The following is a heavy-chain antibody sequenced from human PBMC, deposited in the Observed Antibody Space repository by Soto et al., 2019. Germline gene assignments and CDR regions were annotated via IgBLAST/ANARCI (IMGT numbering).Heavy chain of an antibody. CDR2: IYPGDSDT. J-gene: IGHJ6*02. CDR3: ARRSGSYHSFYYYYGMDV. D-gene: IGHD1-26*01. CDR1: GYSFTSYW. Sequence: XESLKSSCKGSGYSFTSYWIGWVRQMPGKGLEWMGIIYPGDSDTRYSPSFQGQVTISADKSISTAYLQWSSLKASDTAMYYCARRSGSYHSFYYYYGMDVWGQGTTVTVSS. V-gene: IGHV5-51*01.